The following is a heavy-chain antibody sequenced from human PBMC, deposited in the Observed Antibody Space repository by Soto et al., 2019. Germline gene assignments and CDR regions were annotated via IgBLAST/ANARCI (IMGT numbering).Heavy chain of an antibody. J-gene: IGHJ6*02. CDR2: ISSSGSTI. V-gene: IGHV3-48*03. D-gene: IGHD6-13*01. Sequence: PGGSLRLSCAASGFTFSSYEMNWVRQAPGKGLEWVSYISSSGSTIYYADSVKGRFTISRDNAKNSLYLQMNSLRAEDTAVYYCARPQSDYSSSWYRRFHYYYGMDVWGQGTTVTVSS. CDR1: GFTFSSYE. CDR3: ARPQSDYSSSWYRRFHYYYGMDV.